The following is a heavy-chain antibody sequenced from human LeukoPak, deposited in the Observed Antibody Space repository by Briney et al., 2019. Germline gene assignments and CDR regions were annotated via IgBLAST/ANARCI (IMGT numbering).Heavy chain of an antibody. CDR3: AKTRLHLRGSSKIYYYYGMDV. CDR1: GFTFSSYA. Sequence: GRSLRLSCAASGFTFSSYAMSWVRQAPGKGLEWVSAISGSGGSTYYADSVKGRFTISRDNSKNTLYLQMNSLRAEDTAVYYCAKTRLHLRGSSKIYYYYGMDVWGQGTTVTVSS. D-gene: IGHD6-13*01. J-gene: IGHJ6*02. V-gene: IGHV3-23*01. CDR2: ISGSGGST.